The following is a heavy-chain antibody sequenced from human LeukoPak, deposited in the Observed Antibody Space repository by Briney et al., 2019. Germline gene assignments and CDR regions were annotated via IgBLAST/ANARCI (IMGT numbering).Heavy chain of an antibody. Sequence: QPGGSLRLSCAASGFTFSSYEMNWVRQAPGKGLEWVSYISSSGSTIYYADSVKGRFTISRGNAKNSLYLQMNSLRADDTAVYYCARESSGYSSTVDYWAQGTLVTVSS. CDR3: ARESSGYSSTVDY. D-gene: IGHD5-18*01. J-gene: IGHJ4*02. CDR2: ISSSGSTI. V-gene: IGHV3-48*03. CDR1: GFTFSSYE.